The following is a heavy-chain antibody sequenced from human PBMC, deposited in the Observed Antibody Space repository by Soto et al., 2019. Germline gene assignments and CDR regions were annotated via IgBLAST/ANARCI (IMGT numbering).Heavy chain of an antibody. Sequence: GASVKVSCKASGYTFTSYYMHWVRQAPGQGLEWMGIINPSGGSTSYAQKFQGRVTMTRDTSTSTVYMELSSLRSEDTAVYYCAREKGIAVAGSGAIYYYYGMDVWGQGTTVTVSS. D-gene: IGHD6-19*01. CDR1: GYTFTSYY. J-gene: IGHJ6*02. V-gene: IGHV1-46*01. CDR3: AREKGIAVAGSGAIYYYYGMDV. CDR2: INPSGGST.